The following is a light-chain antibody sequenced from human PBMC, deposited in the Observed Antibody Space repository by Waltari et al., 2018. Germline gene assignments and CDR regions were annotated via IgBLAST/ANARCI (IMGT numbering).Light chain of an antibody. CDR2: YDM. J-gene: IGLJ1*01. Sequence: SYVLTQPPSVAVAPGGTARVTCGGNNIESKSVHWYQQKPGQAPVLVIAYDMDRPSGIPERFSGSNSGDTATLTISRVEAGDEADYYCQVWDANTDPGVFGTGTEVTVL. CDR3: QVWDANTDPGV. V-gene: IGLV3-21*01. CDR1: NIESKS.